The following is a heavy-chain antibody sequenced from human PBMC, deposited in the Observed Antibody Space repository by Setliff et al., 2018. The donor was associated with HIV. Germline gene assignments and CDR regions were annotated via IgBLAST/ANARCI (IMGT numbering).Heavy chain of an antibody. J-gene: IGHJ6*03. D-gene: IGHD1-26*01. Sequence: TLSLTCTVSGGSISSGSHYWNWVRQSAGKGLEWIGRIYSSGSTNYNPSLNSRVSISVDTSKNQFSLKLNSVTAADTAVYFCARDKGGTYDGMYYYYYMDVWGKGTTVTVS. V-gene: IGHV4-61*02. CDR2: IYSSGST. CDR1: GGSISSGSHY. CDR3: ARDKGGTYDGMYYYYYMDV.